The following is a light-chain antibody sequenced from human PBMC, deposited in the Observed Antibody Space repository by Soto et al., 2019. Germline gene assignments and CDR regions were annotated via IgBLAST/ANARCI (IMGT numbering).Light chain of an antibody. CDR2: ANS. Sequence: QSVLTQPPSVSGAPGQRVTISCTGSSSNIGAGYDVHWFQQLPGTAPKLLIYANSNRPSGVPDRFSGSKSGTSASLAITGQEAEDEADYYCQSDGSLSSLLFGGGTKLTVL. CDR1: SSNIGAGYD. V-gene: IGLV1-40*01. J-gene: IGLJ2*01. CDR3: QSDGSLSSLL.